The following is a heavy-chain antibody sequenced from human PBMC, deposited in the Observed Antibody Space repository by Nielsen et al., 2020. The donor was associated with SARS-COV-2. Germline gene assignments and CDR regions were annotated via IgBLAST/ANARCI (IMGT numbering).Heavy chain of an antibody. CDR1: GFTFNKAW. D-gene: IGHD6-6*01. V-gene: IGHV3-15*01. Sequence: ETLSLTCAASGFTFNKAWMSWVRQAPGKGLEWVGRIKSKEGGETTDYAAPVKGRFTISRDDSKTTLYLQMTSLKTEDTGVYYCSTHAREADLDFWGQGTLVTVSS. J-gene: IGHJ4*02. CDR2: IKSKEGGETT. CDR3: STHAREADLDF.